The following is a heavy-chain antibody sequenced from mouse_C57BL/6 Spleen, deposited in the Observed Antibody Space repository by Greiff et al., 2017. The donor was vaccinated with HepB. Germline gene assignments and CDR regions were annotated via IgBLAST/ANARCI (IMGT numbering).Heavy chain of an antibody. J-gene: IGHJ4*01. CDR1: GFTFSSYA. CDR2: ISDGGSYT. Sequence: EVMLVESGGGLVKPGGSLKLSCAASGFTFSSYAMSWVRQTPEKRLEWVATISDGGSYTYYPDNVKGRFTISRDNAKNNLYLQMSQLKSEDTAMYYCARDDYDGYAMDYWGQGTSVTVSS. V-gene: IGHV5-4*01. CDR3: ARDDYDGYAMDY. D-gene: IGHD2-4*01.